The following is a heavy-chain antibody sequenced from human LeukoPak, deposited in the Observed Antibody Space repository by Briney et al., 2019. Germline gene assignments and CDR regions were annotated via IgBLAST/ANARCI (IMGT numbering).Heavy chain of an antibody. CDR3: ARDTYYYGSGSYRLDV. Sequence: PSETLSLTCAVYGGSFSGYYWSWIRQPAGKGLEWIGRIYTSGSTNYNPSLKSRVTMSVDTSKNQFSLKLSSVTAADTAVYYCARDTYYYGSGSYRLDVWGKGTTVTISS. CDR2: IYTSGST. CDR1: GGSFSGYY. D-gene: IGHD3-10*01. J-gene: IGHJ6*04. V-gene: IGHV4-4*07.